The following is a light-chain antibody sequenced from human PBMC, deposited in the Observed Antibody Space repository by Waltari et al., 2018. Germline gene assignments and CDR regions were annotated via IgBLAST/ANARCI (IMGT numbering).Light chain of an antibody. CDR2: EVS. CDR3: SSYAGSNTVV. CDR1: SGDGGGYNY. V-gene: IGLV2-8*01. J-gene: IGLJ2*01. Sequence: QSALTQPPSASGSPGQSVTISCTGTSGDGGGYNYVSCDQQYPGKAPKRMIYEVSKRPSGVPERFSGSKSGNTASLTVSGLQGDDEADYYCSSYAGSNTVVFGGGTKLTVL.